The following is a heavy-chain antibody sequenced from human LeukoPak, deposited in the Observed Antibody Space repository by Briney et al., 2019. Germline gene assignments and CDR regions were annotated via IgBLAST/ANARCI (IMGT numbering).Heavy chain of an antibody. Sequence: GGSLRLSCAASGFIFSSYWMTWVRQAPGKGLEWVANIKQAGSENSYVDSVKGRFTISRDNSKNTLYLQINSLRAEDTAIYYCAKAPMEDSWYIHFDYWGQGTLVTVSS. V-gene: IGHV3-7*03. CDR1: GFIFSSYW. D-gene: IGHD6-13*01. J-gene: IGHJ4*02. CDR3: AKAPMEDSWYIHFDY. CDR2: IKQAGSEN.